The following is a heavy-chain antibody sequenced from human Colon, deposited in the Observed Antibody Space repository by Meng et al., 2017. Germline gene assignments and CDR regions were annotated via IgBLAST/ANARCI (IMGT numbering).Heavy chain of an antibody. D-gene: IGHD3-10*01. CDR3: ARDPSIRGAFFDP. V-gene: IGHV4-31*11. CDR1: GGSISSDGYC. J-gene: IGHJ5*02. Sequence: QVQLQESVPGLVKPSQTLSLTCVVSGGSISSDGYCWSWIRQHAEKGLEWIGYVHDSGDTYYKSSLRRRITTAKDTSDHQFSHKMSTTTAENTTVYYCARDPSIRGAFFDPWGQGTLVTVSS. CDR2: VHDSGDT.